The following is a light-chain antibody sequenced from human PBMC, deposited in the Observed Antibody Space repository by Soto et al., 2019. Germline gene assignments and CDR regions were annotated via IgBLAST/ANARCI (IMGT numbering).Light chain of an antibody. J-gene: IGKJ1*01. CDR2: GAS. Sequence: EIVMTQSPGTLSVSPGERATLSCRASQSVSNDLAWIQQKPGQPPRLLIYGASTRATGIPARFTGSGFGTDFTLTISSLQPEDFAVYSCQQYNAWPRTFGQGTKV. CDR3: QQYNAWPRT. CDR1: QSVSND. V-gene: IGKV3-15*01.